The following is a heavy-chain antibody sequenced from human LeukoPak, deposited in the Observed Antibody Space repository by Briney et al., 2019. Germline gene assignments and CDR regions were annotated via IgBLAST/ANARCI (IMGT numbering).Heavy chain of an antibody. CDR2: IYSGGST. J-gene: IGHJ6*02. Sequence: PGGSLRLSCAASGFTVSSSYMSGVRQAPGKGLEWVPVIYSGGSTYYADSVKGRFTISRDNSKNTLYLQMNSLRAEDTAVYYCARDTPPRSGYAWGGYYYYGMDVWGQGTTVTVSS. V-gene: IGHV3-53*01. D-gene: IGHD5-12*01. CDR1: GFTVSSSY. CDR3: ARDTPPRSGYAWGGYYYYGMDV.